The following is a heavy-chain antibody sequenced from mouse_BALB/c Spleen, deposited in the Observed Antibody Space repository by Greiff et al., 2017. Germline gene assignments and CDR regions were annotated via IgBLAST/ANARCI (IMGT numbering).Heavy chain of an antibody. CDR2: ISSGGST. CDR3: ARGPSGSWYFDV. CDR1: GFTFSSYA. D-gene: IGHD1-1*01. Sequence: EVMLVESGGGLVKPGGSLKLSCAASGFTFSSYAMSWVRQTPEKRLEWVASISSGGSTYYPDSVKGRFTISRDNARNILYLQMSSLRSEDTAMYYCARGPSGSWYFDVWGAGTTVTVSS. J-gene: IGHJ1*01. V-gene: IGHV5-6-5*01.